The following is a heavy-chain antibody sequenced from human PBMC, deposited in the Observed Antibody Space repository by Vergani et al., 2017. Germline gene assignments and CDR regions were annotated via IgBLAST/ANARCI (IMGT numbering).Heavy chain of an antibody. V-gene: IGHV3-74*01. D-gene: IGHD3-10*01. Sequence: EVQLVESGGGLVQPGGSLRLSCAASGFTFSSYWMHWVRQAPGKGLVWLSHINSDGSTRTYADSVKGRVTISRDNAKNTLYLQMNSLRVEDTAIYYCARDESGSVDYWGQGTLVTVSS. CDR1: GFTFSSYW. CDR3: ARDESGSVDY. CDR2: INSDGSTR. J-gene: IGHJ4*02.